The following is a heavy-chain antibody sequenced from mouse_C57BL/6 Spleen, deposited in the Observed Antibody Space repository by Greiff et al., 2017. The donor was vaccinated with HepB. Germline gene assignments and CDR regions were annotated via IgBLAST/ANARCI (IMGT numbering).Heavy chain of an antibody. D-gene: IGHD1-1*01. CDR1: GFTFSSYA. CDR3: ARDRYYGSSYESAMDY. Sequence: EVMLVESGGGLVKPGGSLKLSCAASGFTFSSYAMSWVRQTPEKRLEWVATISAGGSYTYYPDNVKGRFTISRDNAKNNLYLQMSHLKSEETAMYYCARDRYYGSSYESAMDYWGQGTSVTVSS. J-gene: IGHJ4*01. V-gene: IGHV5-4*01. CDR2: ISAGGSYT.